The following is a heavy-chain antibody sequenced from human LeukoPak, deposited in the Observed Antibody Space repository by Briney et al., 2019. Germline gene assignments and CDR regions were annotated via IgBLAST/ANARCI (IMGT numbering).Heavy chain of an antibody. CDR2: IYYSGST. V-gene: IGHV4-39*01. Sequence: SETLSLTCTVSGGPISSSRYYWGWIRQPPGKGLELIGRIYYSGSTYYNPSLKSRVTISVDTSKNQFSLKLSSVTAADTAVYFCVKANDGIRYFDWPLPMDVWGQGTTVTVSS. J-gene: IGHJ6*02. CDR3: VKANDGIRYFDWPLPMDV. CDR1: GGPISSSRYY. D-gene: IGHD3-9*01.